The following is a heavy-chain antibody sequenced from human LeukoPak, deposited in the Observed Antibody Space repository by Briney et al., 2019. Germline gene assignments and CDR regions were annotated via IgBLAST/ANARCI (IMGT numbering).Heavy chain of an antibody. Sequence: GGSLRLYCAASGFTFSSYAMSWVRQTPGKGLEWVSGLNYNGGSTFYGDSVKGRFTISRDNSRNTLYLQMNSLRAEDTAVYYCAKDYPFNPYYDSVFFDCWGQGTLVTVSS. CDR3: AKDYPFNPYYDSVFFDC. D-gene: IGHD3-22*01. CDR1: GFTFSSYA. V-gene: IGHV3-23*01. CDR2: LNYNGGST. J-gene: IGHJ4*02.